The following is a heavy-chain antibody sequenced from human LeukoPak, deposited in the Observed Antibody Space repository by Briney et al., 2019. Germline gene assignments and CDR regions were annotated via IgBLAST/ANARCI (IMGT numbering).Heavy chain of an antibody. J-gene: IGHJ4*02. CDR2: FDPEDGET. V-gene: IGHV1-24*01. CDR1: GYTLTELS. Sequence: ASVKVSCKVSGYTLTELSMHWERQAPGKGLEWMGGFDPEDGETIYAQKFQGRVTMTEDTSTDTAYMELSSLRSEDTAVYYCATAGLYYYDSSGHPLDYWGQGTLVTVSS. D-gene: IGHD3-22*01. CDR3: ATAGLYYYDSSGHPLDY.